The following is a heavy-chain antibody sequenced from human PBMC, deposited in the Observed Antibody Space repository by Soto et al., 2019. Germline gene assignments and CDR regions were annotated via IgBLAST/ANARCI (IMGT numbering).Heavy chain of an antibody. Sequence: QITLNESGPTQVKPRQTLTLTCTFSGFSLTTSGVGVGWIRQSPGKAPEWLALIYWDDDKRYSPSLKSRLTITKDTSKNQVVLKMADLDPGDTATYYCAHRVLRTVFGLVTTTAIYFDFWGQGTPVAVSS. J-gene: IGHJ4*02. V-gene: IGHV2-5*02. CDR1: GFSLTTSGVG. D-gene: IGHD3-3*01. CDR3: AHRVLRTVFGLVTTTAIYFDF. CDR2: IYWDDDK.